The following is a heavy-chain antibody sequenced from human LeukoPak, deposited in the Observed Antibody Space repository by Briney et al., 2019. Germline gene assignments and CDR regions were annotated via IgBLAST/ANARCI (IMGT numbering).Heavy chain of an antibody. CDR2: ISGSGGST. J-gene: IGHJ4*02. V-gene: IGHV3-23*01. Sequence: GGSLRHSCAASGFTFSSYAMSWVRQAPGKGLEWVSAISGSGGSTYYADSVKGRFTISRDNSKNTLYLQMNSLRAEDTAVYYCAKDLGYSSGWPFDYWGQGTLVTVSS. CDR1: GFTFSSYA. CDR3: AKDLGYSSGWPFDY. D-gene: IGHD6-19*01.